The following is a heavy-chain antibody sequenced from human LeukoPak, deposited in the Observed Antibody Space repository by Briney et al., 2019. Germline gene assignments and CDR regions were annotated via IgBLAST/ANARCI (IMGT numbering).Heavy chain of an antibody. CDR1: GFTFSSYG. CDR2: IWYDGSNK. Sequence: GGSLRLSCAASGFTFSSYGMHWVRQAPGKGLEWVAVIWYDGSNKYYADSVKGRFTISRDNSKNTLYLQMNSLRAEGTAVYYCARGEQQLVLPFDYWGQGTLVTVSS. CDR3: ARGEQQLVLPFDY. D-gene: IGHD6-13*01. J-gene: IGHJ4*02. V-gene: IGHV3-33*01.